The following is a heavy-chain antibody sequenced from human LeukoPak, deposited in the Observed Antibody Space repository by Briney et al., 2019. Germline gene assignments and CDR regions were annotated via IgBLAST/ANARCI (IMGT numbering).Heavy chain of an antibody. CDR1: GFSFDDFA. CDR3: ARDDSSGYYPPFDY. J-gene: IGHJ4*02. Sequence: GGSLRLSCAASGFSFDDFAMHWVRQAPGKGLEWVSGISWNSGSIGYADSVKGRFTISRDNAKNSLYLQMNSLRAEDTAVYYCARDDSSGYYPPFDYWGQGTLVTVSS. CDR2: ISWNSGSI. V-gene: IGHV3-9*01. D-gene: IGHD3-22*01.